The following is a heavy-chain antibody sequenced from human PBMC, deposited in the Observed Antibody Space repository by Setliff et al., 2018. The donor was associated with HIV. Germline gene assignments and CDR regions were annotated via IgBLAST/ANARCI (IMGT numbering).Heavy chain of an antibody. V-gene: IGHV3-73*01. D-gene: IGHD2-15*01. Sequence: PGESLKISCAASGFTFSGAEIHWVRQVSGKGLEWVGRIRSKADKYATVYAAAVQGRFTITRDDSRNTAYLHMNSLRADDTAVYYCLTPSHSGMSGYWGQGTLVTVSS. CDR2: IRSKADKYAT. CDR3: LTPSHSGMSGY. CDR1: GFTFSGAE. J-gene: IGHJ4*02.